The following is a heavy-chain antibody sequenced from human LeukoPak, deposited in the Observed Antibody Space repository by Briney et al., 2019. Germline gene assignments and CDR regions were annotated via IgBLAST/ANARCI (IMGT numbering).Heavy chain of an antibody. CDR3: AREVGAPDYGGNSGILRSPPGIGFDY. V-gene: IGHV3-30*04. CDR2: ISYDGSNK. D-gene: IGHD4-23*01. J-gene: IGHJ4*02. CDR1: GFTFSSYA. Sequence: GGSLRLSCAASGFTFSSYAMHWVRQAPGKGLEWVAVISYDGSNKYYADSVKGRFTISRDNSKNTLYLQMNSLRAEDTAVYYCAREVGAPDYGGNSGILRSPPGIGFDYWGQGTLVTVSS.